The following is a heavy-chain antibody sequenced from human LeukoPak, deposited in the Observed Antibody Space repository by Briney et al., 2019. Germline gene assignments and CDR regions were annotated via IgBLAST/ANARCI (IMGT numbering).Heavy chain of an antibody. CDR2: INPNSGGT. J-gene: IGHJ3*02. D-gene: IGHD2-21*01. CDR3: ARDTYCGGDCYSDAFDI. V-gene: IGHV1-2*02. Sequence: ASVKVSCKASGYTFTGYYMHWVRQAPGQGLEWMGWINPNSGGTNYAQKFQGRVTMTRDTSISTAYIELSRLRSDDPAVYYCARDTYCGGDCYSDAFDIWGQGTMVTVSS. CDR1: GYTFTGYY.